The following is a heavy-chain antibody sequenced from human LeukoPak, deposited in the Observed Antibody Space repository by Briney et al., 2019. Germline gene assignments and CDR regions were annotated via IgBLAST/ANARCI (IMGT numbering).Heavy chain of an antibody. CDR2: IIPIFGTA. J-gene: IGHJ4*02. Sequence: SVKVSRRASGGTFSSYAISWVRQAPGKGLEWMGGIIPIFGTANYAQKFQGRVTITADESTSTAYMELSSLRSEDTAVYYCASGYSSSWYVDYWGQGTLVTVSS. V-gene: IGHV1-69*13. D-gene: IGHD6-13*01. CDR1: GGTFSSYA. CDR3: ASGYSSSWYVDY.